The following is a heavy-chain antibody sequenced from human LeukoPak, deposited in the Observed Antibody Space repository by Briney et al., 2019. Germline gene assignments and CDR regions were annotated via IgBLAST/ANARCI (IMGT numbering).Heavy chain of an antibody. CDR3: ARSTVTTPGLLDY. D-gene: IGHD4-11*01. Sequence: SETLSLTRTVSGGSISSYYWSWIRQPPGKGLEWIGYIYYSGSTNYNPSLKSRVTISVDTSKNQFSLKLSSVTAADTAVYYCARSTVTTPGLLDYWGQGTLVTVSS. CDR1: GGSISSYY. CDR2: IYYSGST. V-gene: IGHV4-59*01. J-gene: IGHJ4*02.